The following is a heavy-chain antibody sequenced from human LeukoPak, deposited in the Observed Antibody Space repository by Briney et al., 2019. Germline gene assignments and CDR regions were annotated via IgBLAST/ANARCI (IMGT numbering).Heavy chain of an antibody. CDR2: IYTSGST. CDR3: ARGRYCSGGSRYVNWFDP. D-gene: IGHD2-15*01. CDR1: GGSISSYY. J-gene: IGHJ5*02. V-gene: IGHV4-4*07. Sequence: SETLSLTCTVSGGSISSYYWSWIRQPAGKGLEWIRRIYTSGSTNYNPSLKSRVTMSVDTSKNQFSLKLSSVTAADTAVYYCARGRYCSGGSRYVNWFDPWGQGTLVTVSS.